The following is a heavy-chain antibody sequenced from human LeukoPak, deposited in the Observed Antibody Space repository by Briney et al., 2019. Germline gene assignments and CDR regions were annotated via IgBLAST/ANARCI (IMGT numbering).Heavy chain of an antibody. Sequence: SETLSLTCNVSGESISSHYWSWTRQSPGKGLEWIGYITNSGTTNFNPSLKSRVTISRDTSKNQISLRLSSVTAADTAVYYCARQTGSGLFILPGGQGTLVTVSS. J-gene: IGHJ4*02. V-gene: IGHV4-59*08. CDR2: ITNSGTT. CDR1: GESISSHY. CDR3: ARQTGSGLFILP. D-gene: IGHD3/OR15-3a*01.